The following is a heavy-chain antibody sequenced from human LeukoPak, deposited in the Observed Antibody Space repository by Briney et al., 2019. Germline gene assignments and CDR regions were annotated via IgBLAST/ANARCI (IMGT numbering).Heavy chain of an antibody. J-gene: IGHJ4*02. CDR1: TFTFSRYT. CDR2: ISPSGNSK. CDR3: VRDFLGESGAGGY. D-gene: IGHD3-10*01. V-gene: IGHV3-21*01. Sequence: GGSLRLSCATSTFTFSRYTMNWVRQAPGKGLEWVSSISPSGNSKYHADSVKGRFTISRDNAENSLYMQMNSLRAEDTGVYYCVRDFLGESGAGGYWGQGTLVTVSS.